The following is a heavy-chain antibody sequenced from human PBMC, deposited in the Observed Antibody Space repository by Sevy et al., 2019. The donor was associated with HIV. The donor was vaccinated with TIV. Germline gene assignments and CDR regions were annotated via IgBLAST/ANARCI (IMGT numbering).Heavy chain of an antibody. D-gene: IGHD2-15*01. Sequence: GGSLRLSCTASGFTFGDYNINWLRQAPGKGLEWVGFIRTKTYGGTTEYTASVKARFTISRDDSKSIAYLQMNSLKTEDTAEYYCSKAITHITLNRVVTPYYFDYWGQGTLVTVSS. J-gene: IGHJ4*02. CDR2: IRTKTYGGTT. V-gene: IGHV3-49*01. CDR1: GFTFGDYN. CDR3: SKAITHITLNRVVTPYYFDY.